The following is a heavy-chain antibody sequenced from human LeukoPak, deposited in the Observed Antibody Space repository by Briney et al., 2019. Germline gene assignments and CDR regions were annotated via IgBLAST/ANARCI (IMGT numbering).Heavy chain of an antibody. CDR2: IYYSGST. CDR3: ARGRPPHDYGTLFDY. CDR1: GGAITGYY. V-gene: IGHV4-59*01. Sequence: TSETLSLTCTVSGGAITGYYWSWIRQPPGKGLEWIGYIYYSGSTHYNPSLKSRVTMSVDTSKKQFSLKLSSVTAADTAVYYCARGRPPHDYGTLFDYWGQGTLVTVSS. J-gene: IGHJ4*02. D-gene: IGHD4-17*01.